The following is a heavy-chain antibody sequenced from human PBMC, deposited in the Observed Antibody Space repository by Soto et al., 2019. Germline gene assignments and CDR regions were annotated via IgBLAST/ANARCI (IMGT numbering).Heavy chain of an antibody. CDR3: ARPSRPDSSGYYYWFDP. CDR2: IIPIFGTA. V-gene: IGHV1-69*13. Sequence: SVKVSCKASGGTFSSYAISWVRQAPGQGLEWMGGIIPIFGTANYAQKFQGRVTITADESTSTAYMELSSLRSEDTAVYYCARPSRPDSSGYYYWFDPWGQGTLVTVSS. CDR1: GGTFSSYA. J-gene: IGHJ5*02. D-gene: IGHD3-22*01.